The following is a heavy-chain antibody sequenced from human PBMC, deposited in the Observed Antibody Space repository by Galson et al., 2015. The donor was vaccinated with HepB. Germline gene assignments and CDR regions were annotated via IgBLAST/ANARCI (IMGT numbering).Heavy chain of an antibody. D-gene: IGHD5-12*01. CDR2: INPIGITM. V-gene: IGHV3-48*01. CDR1: GFTFSSYS. J-gene: IGHJ3*01. CDR3: GRDVDWAFDV. Sequence: SLRLSCAASGFTFSSYSMIWVRQAPGKGPEWISHINPIGITMYYADSVKGRFTISRDNAQNSLYLQMNALRAEDTAVYFCGRDVDWAFDVWGLGTMVAVSS.